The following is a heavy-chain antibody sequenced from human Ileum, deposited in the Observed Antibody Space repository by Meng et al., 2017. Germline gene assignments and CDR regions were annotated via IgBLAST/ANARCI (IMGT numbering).Heavy chain of an antibody. V-gene: IGHV4-34*01. Sequence: QVQLLQWGAGLLKPSETLSLTCAVSGGSFSGYYWTWIRQSPGKGLEWIGEINRGGNTNYNPSLKSRITMSVDTSKNQFSLNLTSVTPADTAVYYCARAWSSSWSFLDFWGQGGLVTVSS. D-gene: IGHD6-13*01. CDR3: ARAWSSSWSFLDF. J-gene: IGHJ4*02. CDR2: INRGGNT. CDR1: GGSFSGYY.